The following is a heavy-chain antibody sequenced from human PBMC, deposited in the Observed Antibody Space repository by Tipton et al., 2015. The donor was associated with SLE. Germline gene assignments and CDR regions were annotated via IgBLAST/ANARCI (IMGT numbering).Heavy chain of an antibody. CDR1: GFTFSTYA. CDR2: MSGSGGST. D-gene: IGHD4-23*01. Sequence: SLRLSCAASGFTFSTYAMSWVRQAPGKGLEWVSAMSGSGGSTYYADYSKNTLYLQMNSLRADDTAVYYCAKDPYFGGNFPEYFQHWGQGTLVTVSS. CDR3: AKDPYFGGNFPEYFQH. V-gene: IGHV3-23*01. J-gene: IGHJ1*01.